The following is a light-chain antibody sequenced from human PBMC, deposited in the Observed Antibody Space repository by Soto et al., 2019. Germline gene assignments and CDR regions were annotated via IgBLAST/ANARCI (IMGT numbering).Light chain of an antibody. Sequence: EIELTHSPATLSLSPWERATLSCRASQSVSSHLAWFQQKPGQAPRLLIYGASSRATGIPDRFSGSGSGTDFTLTISRLEPDDVAVYYCQQYDTSPPMYTFGQGTKVDIK. CDR2: GAS. CDR3: QQYDTSPPMYT. V-gene: IGKV3-20*01. CDR1: QSVSSH. J-gene: IGKJ2*01.